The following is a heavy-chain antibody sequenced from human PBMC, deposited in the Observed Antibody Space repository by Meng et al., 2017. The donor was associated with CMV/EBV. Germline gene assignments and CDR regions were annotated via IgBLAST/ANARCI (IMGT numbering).Heavy chain of an antibody. CDR3: ASAPTYNYYDSSGYFGY. D-gene: IGHD3-22*01. CDR1: GGTFSSYA. CDR2: IIPIFGTA. J-gene: IGHJ4*02. V-gene: IGHV1-69*06. Sequence: QVQLVQSGAEVKTPGSSVKVSCKASGGTFSSYAISWVRQAPGQGLEWMGGIIPIFGTANYAQKFQGRVTITADKSTSTAYMELSSLRSEDTAVYYCASAPTYNYYDSSGYFGYWGQGTLVTVSS.